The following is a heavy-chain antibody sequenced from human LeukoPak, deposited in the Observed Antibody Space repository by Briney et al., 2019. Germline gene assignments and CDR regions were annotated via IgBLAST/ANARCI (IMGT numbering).Heavy chain of an antibody. CDR2: VNTDGSTP. CDR3: ARDRGSYSDY. J-gene: IGHJ4*02. Sequence: GGSLRLSCAASGFTFSTYGMHWVRQAPGKGLVWVSRVNTDGSTPTYADSVKGRFTISRDNAKNTLYLQMNSLRAEDTAVYYVARDRGSYSDYWGQGTLVTVSS. V-gene: IGHV3-74*01. CDR1: GFTFSTYG. D-gene: IGHD3-16*01.